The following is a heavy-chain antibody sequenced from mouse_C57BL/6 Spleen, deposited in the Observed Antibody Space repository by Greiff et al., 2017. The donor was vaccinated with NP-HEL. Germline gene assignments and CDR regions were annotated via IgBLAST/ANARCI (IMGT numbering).Heavy chain of an antibody. CDR3: TTGEYGSSYWYFDV. D-gene: IGHD1-1*01. J-gene: IGHJ1*03. Sequence: EVQLQQSGAELVRPGASVKLSCTASGFNIKDDYMHWVKQRPEQGLEWIGWIDPENGDTEYASKFQGKATITADTSSNTAYLQLSSLTSEDTAVYYCTTGEYGSSYWYFDVWGTGTTVTVSS. CDR1: GFNIKDDY. V-gene: IGHV14-4*01. CDR2: IDPENGDT.